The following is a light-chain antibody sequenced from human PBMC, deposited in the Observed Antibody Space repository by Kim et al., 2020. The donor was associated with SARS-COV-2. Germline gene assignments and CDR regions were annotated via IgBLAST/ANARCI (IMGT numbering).Light chain of an antibody. CDR3: AAWDASLNVVV. V-gene: IGLV1-44*01. CDR1: SSNNGSNS. CDR2: SQD. J-gene: IGLJ2*01. Sequence: GQRVTISCSGGSSNNGSNSVNWYQHLPGTAPKLLIYSQDRRPSGVPDRFSGSKSGTSASLAISGLQSEDEAEYYCAAWDASLNVVVFGGGTQLTVL.